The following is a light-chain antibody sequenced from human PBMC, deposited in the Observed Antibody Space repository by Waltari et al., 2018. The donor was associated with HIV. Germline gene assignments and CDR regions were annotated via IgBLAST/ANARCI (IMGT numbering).Light chain of an antibody. CDR1: QSVGSY. CDR2: DAS. CDR3: QQSSTTPFT. J-gene: IGKJ2*01. Sequence: DIQMTQSPSSLSASIGDTVAITCRASQSVGSYLNWYQQTPGRAPRLLLSDASTLQGRVPSRFRGSGSGTEFTLTISSLQPEDLAIYYCQQSSTTPFTFGQGTKLQIK. V-gene: IGKV1-39*01.